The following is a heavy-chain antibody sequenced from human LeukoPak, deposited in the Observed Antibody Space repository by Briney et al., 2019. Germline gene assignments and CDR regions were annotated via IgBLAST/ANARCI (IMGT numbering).Heavy chain of an antibody. CDR1: RGSFSGYY. CDR3: ARGKYNRGYSYGCFDY. CDR2: INHSGST. V-gene: IGHV4-34*01. D-gene: IGHD5-18*01. Sequence: SETLSLTCAVYRGSFSGYYWSWIRQPPGKGLEWIGEINHSGSTNYNPSLTSRVTISVDTSKNQFSLKLSSVTAADTAVYYCARGKYNRGYSYGCFDYWGQGTLVTVSS. J-gene: IGHJ4*02.